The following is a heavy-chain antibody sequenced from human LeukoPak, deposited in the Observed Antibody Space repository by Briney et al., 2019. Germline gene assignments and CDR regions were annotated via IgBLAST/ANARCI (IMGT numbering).Heavy chain of an antibody. J-gene: IGHJ6*03. Sequence: SETLSLTCTVSGGSISSHYWSWIRQPPGKGLEWIGYIFYSGSTNYNPSLKSRVTISVDTSKNQFSLKLRSVTAADTAVYYCARAVQLERPPPLIGYYYMDVWGKGTTVTVSS. D-gene: IGHD1-1*01. V-gene: IGHV4-59*11. CDR2: IFYSGST. CDR3: ARAVQLERPPPLIGYYYMDV. CDR1: GGSISSHY.